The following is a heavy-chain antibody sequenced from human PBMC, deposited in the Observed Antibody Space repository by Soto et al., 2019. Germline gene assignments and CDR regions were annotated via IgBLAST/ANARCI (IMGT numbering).Heavy chain of an antibody. Sequence: SETLSLTCTVSGGSISSSSYYWGWIRQPPGKGLEWIGSIYYSGSTYYNPSLKSRVTISVDTSKNQFSLKLSSVTAADTAVYYCARLSGVAAAVPFYYGMDVWGQGTTVTVSS. CDR1: GGSISSSSYY. CDR3: ARLSGVAAAVPFYYGMDV. CDR2: IYYSGST. J-gene: IGHJ6*02. D-gene: IGHD6-13*01. V-gene: IGHV4-39*01.